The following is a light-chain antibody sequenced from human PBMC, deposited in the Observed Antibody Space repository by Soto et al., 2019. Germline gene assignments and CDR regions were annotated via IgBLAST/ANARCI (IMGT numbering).Light chain of an antibody. CDR3: SSYTSSSTYV. CDR1: SSDVGGYPF. J-gene: IGLJ1*01. Sequence: QSVLTQPASVSGSPGQSITISCTGTSSDVGGYPFVSWYQQHPGKAPKLMIFEVSNRPSGVSNRFSGSKSGNTASLTISGLQAEDEADYYCSSYTSSSTYVFGTGTKVIVL. CDR2: EVS. V-gene: IGLV2-14*01.